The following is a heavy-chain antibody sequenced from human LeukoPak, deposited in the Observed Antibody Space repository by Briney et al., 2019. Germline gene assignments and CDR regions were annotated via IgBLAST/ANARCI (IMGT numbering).Heavy chain of an antibody. Sequence: GASVKVSCKASGYPFISYYMHWVRQAPAQGLEWLGIINPSGGSTTYAQKFQGRVTMTRDTSTSTVYMELSSLRSEDTAMYYCARDHSGYPYNWFDPWGPGTLVTVSS. CDR3: ARDHSGYPYNWFDP. CDR1: GYPFISYY. CDR2: INPSGGST. V-gene: IGHV1-46*01. J-gene: IGHJ5*02. D-gene: IGHD3-9*01.